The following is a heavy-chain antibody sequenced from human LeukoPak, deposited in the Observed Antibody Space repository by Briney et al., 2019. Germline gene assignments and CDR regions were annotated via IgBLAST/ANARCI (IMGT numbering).Heavy chain of an antibody. CDR2: IYTSGNT. Sequence: KTSETLSLTCTVSGGSISSGNYYWSWIRQPAGKGLEGIGRIYTSGNTYYNPSLKSRVTRSIDTSKNQFSLKLTSVTAADTAVYYCARDLIILAAGRMSINWFDPWGQGTLVTVSS. CDR1: GGSISSGNYY. J-gene: IGHJ5*02. CDR3: ARDLIILAAGRMSINWFDP. V-gene: IGHV4-61*02. D-gene: IGHD6-13*01.